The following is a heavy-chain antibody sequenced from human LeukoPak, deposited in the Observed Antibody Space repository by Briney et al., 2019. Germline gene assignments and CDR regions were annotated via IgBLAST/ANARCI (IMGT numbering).Heavy chain of an antibody. CDR2: ISPGGDIK. CDR1: GFTFNRNC. V-gene: IGHV3-23*01. D-gene: IGHD5-12*01. J-gene: IGHJ4*02. CDR3: AQDGAWLRFDH. Sequence: PGGSLRLSCAASGFTFNRNCMNWVRQAPGKGLEWVPGISPGGDIKYYADSVKGRFVISRDNSKNTVYLQMNSLRVDDTARYYCAQDGAWLRFDHWGQGTLVTVSS.